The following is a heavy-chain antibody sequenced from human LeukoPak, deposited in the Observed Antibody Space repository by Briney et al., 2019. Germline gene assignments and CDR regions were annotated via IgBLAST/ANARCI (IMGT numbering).Heavy chain of an antibody. V-gene: IGHV3-23*01. CDR1: GFTFNVYD. CDR2: IADTGT. J-gene: IGHJ3*01. Sequence: GGSLRLSCAVSGFTFNVYDMTWVRQAPGKGLEWVSSIADTGTSYADSVKGRFIIPRDNSTNMLYLQLNSLRADVTVLYFCTQTLGTFDVRGHGTMVTVSS. D-gene: IGHD3-16*01. CDR3: TQTLGTFDV.